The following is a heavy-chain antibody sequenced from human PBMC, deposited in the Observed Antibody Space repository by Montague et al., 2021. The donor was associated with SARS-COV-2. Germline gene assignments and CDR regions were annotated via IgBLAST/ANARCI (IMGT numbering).Heavy chain of an antibody. J-gene: IGHJ4*02. D-gene: IGHD3-16*02. CDR1: GGSFSVYY. CDR2: INHSGTA. CDR3: ARHVTFGGVVVALDY. V-gene: IGHV4-34*01. Sequence: SETLSLTCAVYGGSFSVYYWSWLRQSPRSGLEWIAEINHSGTANYNPSLKSRVSISVDTSKNQLSLKVTSVTAADTAVYYCARHVTFGGVVVALDYWGQGHLVSVSS.